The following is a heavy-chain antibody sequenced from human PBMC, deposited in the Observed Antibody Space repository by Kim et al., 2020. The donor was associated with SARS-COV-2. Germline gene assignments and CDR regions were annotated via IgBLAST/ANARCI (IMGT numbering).Heavy chain of an antibody. CDR2: INTNTGNP. Sequence: ASVKVSCKASGYTFTSYAMNWVRQAPGQGLEWMGWINTNTGNPTYAQGFTGRFAFSLDTSVSTAYLQISSLKAEDTAVYYCARDLALDIYYYDSSGYDYWGQGTLVTVSS. V-gene: IGHV7-4-1*02. J-gene: IGHJ4*02. CDR3: ARDLALDIYYYDSSGYDY. D-gene: IGHD3-22*01. CDR1: GYTFTSYA.